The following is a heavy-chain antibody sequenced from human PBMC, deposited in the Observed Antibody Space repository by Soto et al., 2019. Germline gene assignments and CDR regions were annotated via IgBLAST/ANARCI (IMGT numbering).Heavy chain of an antibody. CDR3: ATLEQGRMVAYYYYGMDV. CDR1: GYTLTELS. V-gene: IGHV1-24*01. J-gene: IGHJ6*02. Sequence: ASVKVSCKVSGYTLTELSMHWVRQAPGKGLEWMGGFDPEDGETIYAQKFQGRVTMTEDTSTDTAYMELSSLRSEDTAVYYCATLEQGRMVAYYYYGMDVWGQGTTVTVSS. D-gene: IGHD1-1*01. CDR2: FDPEDGET.